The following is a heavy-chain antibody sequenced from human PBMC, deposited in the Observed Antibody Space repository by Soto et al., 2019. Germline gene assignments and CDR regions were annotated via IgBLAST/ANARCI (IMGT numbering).Heavy chain of an antibody. CDR1: GGTFGNSA. CDR2: TSSIFPTP. CDR3: ARHKARQQLGANYYYGIDV. D-gene: IGHD6-6*01. V-gene: IGHV1-69*12. Sequence: QVQLVQSGAEVKKPGSSVTVSCKASGGTFGNSAISWVRQAPGQRLEWMGGTSSIFPTPDYAQKFQGRVKISADESAGTAYMELTSLRSEDTAVYYCARHKARQQLGANYYYGIDVWGQGTTVTVSS. J-gene: IGHJ6*02.